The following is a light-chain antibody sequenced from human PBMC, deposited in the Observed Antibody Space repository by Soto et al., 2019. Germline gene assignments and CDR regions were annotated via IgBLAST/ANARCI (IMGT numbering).Light chain of an antibody. CDR1: QSVANN. CDR2: GAS. CDR3: QQYNNWPPTWT. J-gene: IGKJ1*01. V-gene: IGKV3-15*01. Sequence: DIVMTQSPATLSVSPGESATLSCRASQSVANNFAWYQQKPGQAPRLLIYGASTRATGFPARFSGSGSGTEFTLTISSLQSEDFAVYYCQQYNNWPPTWTFGQGTKVDIK.